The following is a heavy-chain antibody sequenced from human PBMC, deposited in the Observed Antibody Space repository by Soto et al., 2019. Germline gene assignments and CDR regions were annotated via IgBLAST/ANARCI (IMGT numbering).Heavy chain of an antibody. V-gene: IGHV3-23*01. Sequence: EVQLLESGGGLVQPGGSLRLSCAASGFTFSSYAMTWVRQAPGKGLEWVSTISVSGGSTYYADSVKGRFTNSRDNSKNTLFLQMNSLRAEDTAVYYCAKYGDYGYFQHWGQGTLVTVSS. CDR3: AKYGDYGYFQH. CDR1: GFTFSSYA. CDR2: ISVSGGST. D-gene: IGHD4-17*01. J-gene: IGHJ1*01.